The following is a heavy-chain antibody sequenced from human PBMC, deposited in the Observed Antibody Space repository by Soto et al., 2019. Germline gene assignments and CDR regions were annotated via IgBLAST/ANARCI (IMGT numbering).Heavy chain of an antibody. D-gene: IGHD3-3*01. CDR2: IIPIFATA. V-gene: IGHV1-69*01. Sequence: QVQLVQSGAEVKKPGSSVKVSCKASGGTFSSYTFNWVRQAPGQGLEWMGGIIPIFATANYAQKFQGRVTITADESTSTAYMDLSSLSSEDTAIYYCARDVRVSGYYRSRTRLGMDVWGQGTTVTVSS. J-gene: IGHJ6*02. CDR3: ARDVRVSGYYRSRTRLGMDV. CDR1: GGTFSSYT.